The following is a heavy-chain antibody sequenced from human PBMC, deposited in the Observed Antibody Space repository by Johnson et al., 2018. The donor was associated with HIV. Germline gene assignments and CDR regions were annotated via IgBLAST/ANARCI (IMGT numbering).Heavy chain of an antibody. D-gene: IGHD6-13*01. Sequence: QMLLVESGGGVVQPGKSLKVSCAASGFTFSSYDMHWVRQPPGKGLEWVAGISYDGSNKYYADSVKGRFTISRDNSKNTLYLQMNSLRAEDTAVYYCAKDERAAAGTRGLDAFDIWGQGTMVTVSS. V-gene: IGHV3-30*18. CDR1: GFTFSSYD. CDR2: ISYDGSNK. J-gene: IGHJ3*02. CDR3: AKDERAAAGTRGLDAFDI.